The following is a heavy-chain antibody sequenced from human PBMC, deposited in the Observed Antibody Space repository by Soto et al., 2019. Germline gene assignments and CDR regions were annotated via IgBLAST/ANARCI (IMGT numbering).Heavy chain of an antibody. V-gene: IGHV3-30*18. CDR1: GFTFSSYG. Sequence: QVQLVESGGGVVQPGRSLRLSCAASGFTFSSYGMHWVRQAPGKGLEWVAVIAYDGSNKYYADSVKGRFTISRDNSKNTRYVPMNSLRAEDTAVYYCAKDQGCSGGSCYPWYFDYWGQGTLVTVSS. J-gene: IGHJ4*02. CDR3: AKDQGCSGGSCYPWYFDY. CDR2: IAYDGSNK. D-gene: IGHD2-15*01.